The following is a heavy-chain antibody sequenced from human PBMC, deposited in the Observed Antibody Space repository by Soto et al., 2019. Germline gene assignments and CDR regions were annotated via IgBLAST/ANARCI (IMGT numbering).Heavy chain of an antibody. Sequence: EVQVLESGGGLVQPGGSLRLSCAASGFTFSSYAMSWVRQAPGKGLEWVSVIRGSGGSTYYADSVKGRFTISRDNSKNTVYLQMNSLRAEDTDVYYCARDRVAATREPDYCGRGTLVTVSS. V-gene: IGHV3-23*01. CDR2: IRGSGGST. D-gene: IGHD2-15*01. J-gene: IGHJ4*02. CDR1: GFTFSSYA. CDR3: ARDRVAATREPDY.